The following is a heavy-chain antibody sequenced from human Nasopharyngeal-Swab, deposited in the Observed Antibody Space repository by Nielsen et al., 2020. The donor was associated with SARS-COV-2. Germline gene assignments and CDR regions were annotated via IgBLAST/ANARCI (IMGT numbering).Heavy chain of an antibody. CDR2: INHSGST. Sequence: SETLSLTCAVYGGSFSGYYWSWIRQPPGKGLEWIGEINHSGSTNSNPSLKSRITISVDTSKNQFSLKLSSVTAADTAVYYCARGGPTSLVRGVIIPPFDYWGQGTLFTVSS. CDR1: GGSFSGYY. CDR3: ARGGPTSLVRGVIIPPFDY. V-gene: IGHV4-34*01. J-gene: IGHJ4*02. D-gene: IGHD3-10*01.